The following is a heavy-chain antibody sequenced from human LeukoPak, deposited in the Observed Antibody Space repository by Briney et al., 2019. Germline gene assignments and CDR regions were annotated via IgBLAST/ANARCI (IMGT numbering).Heavy chain of an antibody. V-gene: IGHV3-33*08. J-gene: IGHJ4*02. CDR3: ARASGPFDY. D-gene: IGHD3-10*01. CDR2: IWNDGSNK. Sequence: GGSLRLSCAASGFTFSSYAMSWVRQAPGKGLEWVAVIWNDGSNKYYADSVKGRFTISRDNSKNTLYLQMNSLRAEDTAVYSCARASGPFDYWGQGTLVTVSS. CDR1: GFTFSSYA.